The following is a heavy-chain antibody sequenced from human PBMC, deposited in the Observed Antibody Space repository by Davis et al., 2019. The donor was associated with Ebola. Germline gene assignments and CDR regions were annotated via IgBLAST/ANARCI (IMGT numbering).Heavy chain of an antibody. CDR1: GFTFSGSA. J-gene: IGHJ4*02. D-gene: IGHD4-11*01. Sequence: GESLKISCAASGFTFSGSAMHWVRQAYGKGLEWVGRIRSKANSYATAYAASVKGRFTISRDDSKNTAYLQMNSLKTEDTAVYYCTSTTTSLDYWGQGTLVTVSS. CDR3: TSTTTSLDY. V-gene: IGHV3-73*01. CDR2: IRSKANSYAT.